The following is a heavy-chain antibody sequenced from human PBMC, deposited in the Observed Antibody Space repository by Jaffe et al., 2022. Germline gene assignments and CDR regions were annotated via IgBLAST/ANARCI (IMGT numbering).Heavy chain of an antibody. CDR3: AREFLGYCSGGSCATDY. V-gene: IGHV3-21*01. D-gene: IGHD2-15*01. Sequence: EVQLVESGGGLVKPGGSLRLSCAASGFTFSSYSMNWVRQAPGKGLEWVSSISSSSSYIYYADSVKGRFTISRDNAKNSLYLQMNSLRAEDTAVYYCAREFLGYCSGGSCATDYWGQGTLVTVSS. CDR2: ISSSSSYI. J-gene: IGHJ4*02. CDR1: GFTFSSYS.